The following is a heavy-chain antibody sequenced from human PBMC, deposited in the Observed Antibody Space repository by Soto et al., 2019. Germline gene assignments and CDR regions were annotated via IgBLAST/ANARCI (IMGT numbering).Heavy chain of an antibody. CDR2: IRPYDGNT. CDR3: ARASGGYSDR. J-gene: IGHJ5*02. Sequence: QVQLVQSGAEVKKPGASVKVSCKASGYTFTSYDISWVRQAPGQGLEWMGWIRPYDGNTNYAQKSQGRVTVTADTSTSTAYMELRSLSSDDTAVYYCARASGGYSDRWGQGTLVTVSS. D-gene: IGHD1-26*01. V-gene: IGHV1-18*04. CDR1: GYTFTSYD.